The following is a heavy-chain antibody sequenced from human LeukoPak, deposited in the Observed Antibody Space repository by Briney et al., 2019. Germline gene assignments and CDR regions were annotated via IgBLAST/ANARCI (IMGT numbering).Heavy chain of an antibody. V-gene: IGHV4-38-2*01. J-gene: IGHJ5*02. D-gene: IGHD5-12*01. CDR2: IYQSEST. CDR3: ARQTSDDPTMCLPRYNWFDP. Sequence: SETLSLTCAVSGYSISSGYHWGWIRQPPGKGLEWIGSIYQSESTNYKPSLKRRDTISMDTSKNQFSLKLRSVTAADTAVYYCARQTSDDPTMCLPRYNWFDPWGQGTLVTVSS. CDR1: GYSISSGYH.